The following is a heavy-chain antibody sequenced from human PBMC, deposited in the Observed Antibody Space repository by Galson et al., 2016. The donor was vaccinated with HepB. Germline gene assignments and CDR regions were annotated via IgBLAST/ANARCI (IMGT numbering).Heavy chain of an antibody. Sequence: SVKVSCKASGYTFTGYFMHWVRQVPGQGLEWMGIINPSGGATTYAQKFQGRVTMTRDTSMSTVYMELSSPRFEDTAVYYCTRGPPSFYDILSGFDHFDQWGQGTLVTVSS. V-gene: IGHV1-46*01. J-gene: IGHJ4*02. CDR2: INPSGGAT. CDR1: GYTFTGYF. D-gene: IGHD3-9*01. CDR3: TRGPPSFYDILSGFDHFDQ.